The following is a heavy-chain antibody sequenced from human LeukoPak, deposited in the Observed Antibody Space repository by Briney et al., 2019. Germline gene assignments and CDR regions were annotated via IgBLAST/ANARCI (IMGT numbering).Heavy chain of an antibody. D-gene: IGHD2-2*01. CDR2: IYYSGST. Sequence: SETLSLTCTVSGGSISSSSYYWGWIRQPPGKGLEWIGSIYYSGSTYYSPSLKSRLTISVDRSKNQFSLKLSSVTAADTAVYYCARLGYCSSTSCYNFDYWGQGTLVTVSS. J-gene: IGHJ4*02. CDR3: ARLGYCSSTSCYNFDY. V-gene: IGHV4-39*01. CDR1: GGSISSSSYY.